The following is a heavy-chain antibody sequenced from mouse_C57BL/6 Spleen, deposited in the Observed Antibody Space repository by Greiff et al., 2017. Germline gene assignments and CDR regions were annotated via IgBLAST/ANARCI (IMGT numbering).Heavy chain of an antibody. D-gene: IGHD3-2*02. V-gene: IGHV1-55*01. CDR2: IYPGSGST. CDR1: GYTFTSYW. Sequence: VQLQQPGAELVKPGASVKMSCKASGYTFTSYWITWVKQRPGQGLEWIGDIYPGSGSTNYNQKFKGKAKLTAVTSASTAYMELSSLTNEDSAVYYCTGRRPDGSGYDYWGQGTTLTVSS. J-gene: IGHJ2*01. CDR3: TGRRPDGSGYDY.